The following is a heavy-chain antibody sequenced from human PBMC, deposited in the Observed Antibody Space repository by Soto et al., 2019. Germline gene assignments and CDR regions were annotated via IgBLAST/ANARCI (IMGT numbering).Heavy chain of an antibody. D-gene: IGHD6-19*01. CDR1: GFTFSNAW. CDR2: IKSKAGGGTT. Sequence: EVQLVESGGGLVKPGGSLRLSCAASGFTFSNAWMNWVRQAPGKGLEWVGRIKSKAGGGTTDYAAPVKGRFSISRDDSRNTVYLQMNSLKTEDTAVYYCTTDPNGWRDFDYCGQGTLVTVSS. J-gene: IGHJ4*02. CDR3: TTDPNGWRDFDY. V-gene: IGHV3-15*07.